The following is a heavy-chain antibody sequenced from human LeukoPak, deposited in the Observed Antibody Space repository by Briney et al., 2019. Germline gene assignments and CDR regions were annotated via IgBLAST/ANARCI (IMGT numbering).Heavy chain of an antibody. CDR3: AREFEEYNRAFDI. V-gene: IGHV3-48*03. CDR2: ISSSGSTI. D-gene: IGHD1-14*01. J-gene: IGHJ3*02. Sequence: GGSLRLSCAASGFTFSSYEMNWVRQAPGKGLEWVSYISSSGSTIYYADSVKGRFTISRDNSKNTLYLQMNILRAEDTAVYYCAREFEEYNRAFDIWGQGTMVTVSS. CDR1: GFTFSSYE.